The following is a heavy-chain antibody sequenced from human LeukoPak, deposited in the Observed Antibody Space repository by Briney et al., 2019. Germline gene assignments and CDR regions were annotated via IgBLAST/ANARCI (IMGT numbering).Heavy chain of an antibody. CDR2: IWYDGSNK. J-gene: IGHJ6*03. CDR1: GFTFSGYG. Sequence: GGSLRLSCAASGFTFSGYGMHWVRQAPGKGLEWVAVIWYDGSNKYYADSVKGRFTISRDNSKNTLYLQMNSLRAEDTAVYYCAKDLYYGSGSYSYYYYMDVWGKGTTVTVSS. D-gene: IGHD3-10*01. V-gene: IGHV3-33*06. CDR3: AKDLYYGSGSYSYYYYMDV.